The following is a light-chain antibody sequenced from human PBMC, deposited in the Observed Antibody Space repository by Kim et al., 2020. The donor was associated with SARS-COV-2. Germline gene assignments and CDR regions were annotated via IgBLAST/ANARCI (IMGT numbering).Light chain of an antibody. J-gene: IGLJ2*01. CDR1: NSNIGHNY. V-gene: IGLV1-47*02. Sequence: QSVLSQPPSASGTPGQRVTISCSGSNSNIGHNYVSWYQHLPGTAPKLVIFNNDQQPSGVPDRFSVSKSGTSTYLVISGLRSEDEADYFCAAWDEGLRGPVFGGGTQLTVL. CDR2: NND. CDR3: AAWDEGLRGPV.